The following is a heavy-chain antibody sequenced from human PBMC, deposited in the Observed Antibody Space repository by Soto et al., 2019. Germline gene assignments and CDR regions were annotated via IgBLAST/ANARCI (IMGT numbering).Heavy chain of an antibody. D-gene: IGHD3-9*01. CDR1: GYTFTSYD. CDR3: ARTQLRYFDWLLTLDYYYYMEV. V-gene: IGHV1-8*01. CDR2: MNPNSGNA. Sequence: ASVKVSCKASGYTFTSYDINLVRQATGQGLEWMGWMNPNSGNAGYAQKFQGRVTMTRNTSISTAYMELSSLRSEDTAVYYCARTQLRYFDWLLTLDYYYYMEVWGKGTTVTVSS. J-gene: IGHJ6*03.